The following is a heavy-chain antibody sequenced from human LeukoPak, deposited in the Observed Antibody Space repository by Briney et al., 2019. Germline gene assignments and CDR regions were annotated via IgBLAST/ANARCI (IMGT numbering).Heavy chain of an antibody. CDR3: ARVTGWRVNWFDP. Sequence: PSETLSLTCTVSGGSISSSSYYWGWIRQPPGKGLEWIGSIYYSGSTYYNPSLKSRVTISVDTSKNQFSLKLSSVTAADTAMYYCARVTGWRVNWFDPWGQGTLVTVSS. D-gene: IGHD3-3*01. CDR1: GGSISSSSYY. CDR2: IYYSGST. J-gene: IGHJ5*02. V-gene: IGHV4-39*07.